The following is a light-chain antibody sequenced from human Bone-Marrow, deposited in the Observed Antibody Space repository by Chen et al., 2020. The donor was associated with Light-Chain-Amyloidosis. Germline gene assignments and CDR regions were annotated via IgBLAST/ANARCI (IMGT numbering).Light chain of an antibody. Sequence: DIQMTQSPSSLSASVGDKVTITYRASQTINTYLNWYQHKQGKAPDLLIFSESTLQSGVPSRFSGSGSGTAFTLTIRRLQPEDIATYYCQQNFGSPWTFGQGTKVEI. J-gene: IGKJ1*01. CDR1: QTINTY. V-gene: IGKV1-39*01. CDR2: SES. CDR3: QQNFGSPWT.